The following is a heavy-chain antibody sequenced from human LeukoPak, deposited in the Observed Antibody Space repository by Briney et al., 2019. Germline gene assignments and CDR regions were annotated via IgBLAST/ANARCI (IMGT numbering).Heavy chain of an antibody. D-gene: IGHD4-17*01. Sequence: SETLSLACTVSGGSISSYYWSWIRQPPGKGLEWTGYIYYSGSTNYNPSLKSRVTISVDTSKNQFFLKLSSVTAADTAVYYCARHFVQDYGDHPYFDYWGQGTLVTVSS. V-gene: IGHV4-59*08. CDR3: ARHFVQDYGDHPYFDY. CDR2: IYYSGST. CDR1: GGSISSYY. J-gene: IGHJ4*02.